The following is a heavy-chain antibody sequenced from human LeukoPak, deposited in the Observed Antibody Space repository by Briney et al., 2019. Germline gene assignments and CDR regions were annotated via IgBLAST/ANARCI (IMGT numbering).Heavy chain of an antibody. J-gene: IGHJ4*02. D-gene: IGHD5-18*01. CDR2: MNPNSGNT. CDR3: ARGRGRGIQFLGFDY. CDR1: GGTFSSYA. V-gene: IGHV1-8*02. Sequence: ASVKVSCKASGGTFSSYAINWVRQATGQGLEWMGWMNPNSGNTGYAQKFQGRVTMTRNTSISTAYMELSSLRSEDTAVYYCARGRGRGIQFLGFDYWGQGTLVTVSS.